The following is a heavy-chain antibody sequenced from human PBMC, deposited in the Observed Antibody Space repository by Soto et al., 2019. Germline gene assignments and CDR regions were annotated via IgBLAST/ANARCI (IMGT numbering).Heavy chain of an antibody. CDR2: IDWDDDK. J-gene: IGHJ5*02. CDR1: GFSLSTSGMC. Sequence: SGPTLVNPTQTLTLTCTFSGFSLSTSGMCVSWIRQPPGKALEWLALIDWDDDKYYRTSLKTRLTISKDTSKNQVVLTMTNMDPVDTATYYCARIPGCSSTYNWFDPWGQGTLVTVSS. CDR3: ARIPGCSSTYNWFDP. V-gene: IGHV2-70*01. D-gene: IGHD2-2*01.